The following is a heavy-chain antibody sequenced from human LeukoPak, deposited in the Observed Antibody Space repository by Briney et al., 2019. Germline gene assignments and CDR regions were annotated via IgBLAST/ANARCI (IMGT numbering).Heavy chain of an antibody. CDR1: GLTFSSYG. J-gene: IGHJ4*02. Sequence: GRSLRLSCAASGLTFSSYGMRWVRQAPRKGLEWVAVIWYDGSNKYYADSVKGGFTISRDNSKNTLYLQMISLRAEDTAVYYCARERGKGYFDYWGQGTLVTVSS. CDR3: ARERGKGYFDY. V-gene: IGHV3-33*01. CDR2: IWYDGSNK.